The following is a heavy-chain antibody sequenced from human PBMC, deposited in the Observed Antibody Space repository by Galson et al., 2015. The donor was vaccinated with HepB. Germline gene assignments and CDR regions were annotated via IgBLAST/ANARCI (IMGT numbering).Heavy chain of an antibody. Sequence: SVKVSCKASGGTFSSYAISWVRQAPGQGLEWMGGIIPIFGTANYAQKFQGRVTITADESTSTAYMELSSLRSEDTAVYYCAEGELREPFDYWGQGTLATVSS. CDR1: GGTFSSYA. D-gene: IGHD1-26*01. J-gene: IGHJ4*02. CDR3: AEGELREPFDY. V-gene: IGHV1-69*13. CDR2: IIPIFGTA.